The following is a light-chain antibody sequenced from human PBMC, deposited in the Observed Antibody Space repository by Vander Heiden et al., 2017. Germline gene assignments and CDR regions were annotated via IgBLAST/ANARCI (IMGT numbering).Light chain of an antibody. CDR1: SLRSYY. J-gene: IGLJ1*01. V-gene: IGLV3-19*01. CDR3: NSRDSSGNHYV. CDR2: GKN. Sequence: SSELTQDPAVSVALGQTVRITCQGDSLRSYYASWYQQKPGQAPVPVIYGKNNRPSGVPDRFSGSSSGSTASLTITWAQAEDEADYYCNSRDSSGNHYVFGTGTKVTVL.